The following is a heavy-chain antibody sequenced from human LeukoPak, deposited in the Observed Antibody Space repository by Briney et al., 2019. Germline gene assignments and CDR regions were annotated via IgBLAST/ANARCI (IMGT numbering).Heavy chain of an antibody. D-gene: IGHD2/OR15-2a*01. CDR2: IHYSGST. Sequence: SETLSLTCTVSGDSISSDDHYWSWIRQPPGTGLEWIGYIHYSGSTYYNPSVKSRVIISVAMSKNQFSLSLDSLTAADSAVYYCARAAADTNSWYYFDYWGQGTLVTVSS. CDR3: ARAAADTNSWYYFDY. J-gene: IGHJ4*02. CDR1: GDSISSDDHY. V-gene: IGHV4-30-4*01.